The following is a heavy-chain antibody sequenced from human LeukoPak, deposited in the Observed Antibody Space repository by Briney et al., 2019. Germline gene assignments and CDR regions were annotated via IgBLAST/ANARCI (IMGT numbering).Heavy chain of an antibody. Sequence: GGSLRLFCVASGFSLSGYWMYWVRQAPGKGLMYISRNNGDGSTTNYAGVVKGRFTMSRDNVKNTLYLQMNSLRVEDTAVYYCARDPRNVGLAPWGQGTLVTVSS. CDR3: ARDPRNVGLAP. CDR1: GFSLSGYW. CDR2: NNGDGSTT. D-gene: IGHD2-15*01. V-gene: IGHV3-74*01. J-gene: IGHJ5*02.